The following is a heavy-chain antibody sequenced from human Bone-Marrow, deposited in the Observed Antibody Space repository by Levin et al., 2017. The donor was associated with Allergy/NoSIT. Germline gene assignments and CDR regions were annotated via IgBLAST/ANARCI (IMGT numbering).Heavy chain of an antibody. CDR2: VYFTGST. CDR1: GDSIRNSY. V-gene: IGHV4-59*01. Sequence: SETLSLTCSVSGDSIRNSYWNWIRQSPGKGLEWIGFVYFTGSTYYNPSLKSRVLMSVDTSKNQFSLRLTSVTSADTAVYYCTRRSLVVLTAPRGVSDLWGPGTMVTVSS. CDR3: TRRSLVVLTAPRGVSDL. J-gene: IGHJ3*01. D-gene: IGHD2-21*02.